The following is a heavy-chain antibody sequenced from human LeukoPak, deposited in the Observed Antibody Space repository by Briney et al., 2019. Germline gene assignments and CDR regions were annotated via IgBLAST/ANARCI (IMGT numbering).Heavy chain of an antibody. D-gene: IGHD3-10*01. CDR3: ARQDFGSGILPGY. CDR2: VYYTGST. V-gene: IGHV4-39*01. J-gene: IGHJ4*02. Sequence: SETLSLACTVSGASITNSLYYWGWIRQPPGKGLEWIATVYYTGSTYYNPSLKSRVTISIDTSKSHFSLKLSSVTAADMAVYYCARQDFGSGILPGYWGQGTLVTVSS. CDR1: GASITNSLYY.